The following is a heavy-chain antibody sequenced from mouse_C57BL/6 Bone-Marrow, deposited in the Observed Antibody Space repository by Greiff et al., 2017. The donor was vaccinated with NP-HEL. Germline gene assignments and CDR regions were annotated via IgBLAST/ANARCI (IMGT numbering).Heavy chain of an antibody. J-gene: IGHJ1*03. D-gene: IGHD2-3*01. Sequence: VQLQQSGAELVRPGASVKLSCKASGYTFTDYYINWVKQRPGQGLEWIARIYPGSGNTYYNEKFKGKATLTAEKSSSTAYMQLSSLTSEDSAVYFCARGGLLRPSYWYFDVWGTGTTVTVSS. CDR2: IYPGSGNT. CDR1: GYTFTDYY. CDR3: ARGGLLRPSYWYFDV. V-gene: IGHV1-76*01.